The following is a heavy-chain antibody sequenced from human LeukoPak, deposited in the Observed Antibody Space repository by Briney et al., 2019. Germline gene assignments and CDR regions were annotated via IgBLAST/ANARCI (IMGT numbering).Heavy chain of an antibody. CDR2: IYTSGST. V-gene: IGHV4-61*02. Sequence: PSQTLSLTCTVSGGSISSGGYYWSWIRQPAGKGLEWIGRIYTSGSTNYNPSLRSRVTISVDTSKNQFSLKLSSVTAADTAVYYCAGNVAAAGPDYFDYWGQGTLVTVSS. J-gene: IGHJ4*02. D-gene: IGHD6-13*01. CDR3: AGNVAAAGPDYFDY. CDR1: GGSISSGGYY.